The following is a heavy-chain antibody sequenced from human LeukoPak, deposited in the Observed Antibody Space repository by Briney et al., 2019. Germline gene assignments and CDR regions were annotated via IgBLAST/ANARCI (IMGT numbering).Heavy chain of an antibody. CDR1: GFTFSSYA. CDR3: ATLYGDSLDY. D-gene: IGHD2-21*02. V-gene: IGHV3-30-3*01. Sequence: GRSLRLSCAASGFTFSSYAMHWVRQAPGKGLEWVAVISYDGSNKYYADSVKGRFTISRDTSKNTLYLQMNSLRAEDTAVYYCATLYGDSLDYWGQGTLVTVSS. CDR2: ISYDGSNK. J-gene: IGHJ4*02.